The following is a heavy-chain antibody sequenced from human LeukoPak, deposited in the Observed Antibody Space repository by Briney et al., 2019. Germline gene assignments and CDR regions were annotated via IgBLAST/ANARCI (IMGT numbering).Heavy chain of an antibody. D-gene: IGHD2-15*01. CDR2: IYYSGST. CDR3: ARAYIVVVVAAGPNWFDP. CDR1: GGSISSSSYY. Sequence: PSETLSLTCTVSGGSISSSSYYWGWLRQPPGKGLEWIGSIYYSGSTYYNPSLKSRVTISVDTSKNQFSLKLSSVTAADTAVYYCARAYIVVVVAAGPNWFDPWGQGTLVTVSS. V-gene: IGHV4-39*01. J-gene: IGHJ5*02.